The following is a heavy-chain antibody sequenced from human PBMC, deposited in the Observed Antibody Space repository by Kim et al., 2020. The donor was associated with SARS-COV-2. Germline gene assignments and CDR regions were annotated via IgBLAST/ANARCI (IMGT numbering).Heavy chain of an antibody. CDR2: ISYDGRNK. CDR1: GLSFVDSA. V-gene: IGHV3-30-3*01. D-gene: IGHD3-10*01. Sequence: GGSLRLSCVGSGLSFVDSAMNWVRQAPGKGLEWVAVISYDGRNKEYAESVKGRFSISRDNSKSTLSLQMNSLRVEDTAVYYCARGNYDESVSQDDYY. J-gene: IGHJ6*03. CDR3: ARGNYDESVSQDDYY.